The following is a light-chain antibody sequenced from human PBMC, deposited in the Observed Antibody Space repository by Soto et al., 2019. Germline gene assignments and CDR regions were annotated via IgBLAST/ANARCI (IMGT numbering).Light chain of an antibody. CDR3: QQSYSTFIT. CDR2: KAS. V-gene: IGKV1-5*03. Sequence: DIQMTQSPSTLSASVGDRLTITCRASQSINNWLAWYQKKPGRAPKLLIYKASVLETVAPSRFSGTGSGTDFTLTISSLQPEDFATYYCQQSYSTFITFGQGTRLEIK. J-gene: IGKJ5*01. CDR1: QSINNW.